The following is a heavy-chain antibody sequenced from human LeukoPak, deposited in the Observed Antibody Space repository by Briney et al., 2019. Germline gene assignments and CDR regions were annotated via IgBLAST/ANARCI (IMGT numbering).Heavy chain of an antibody. CDR3: ARGPPPPIAVAGTGRELNWFDP. V-gene: IGHV4-38-2*02. CDR1: GYSISSGYY. J-gene: IGHJ5*02. D-gene: IGHD6-19*01. Sequence: PSETLSLTCTVSGYSISSGYYWGWIRQPPGKGLEWIGSIYHSGSTYYNPSLKSRVTISVDTSKNQFSLKLSSVTAADTAVYYCARGPPPPIAVAGTGRELNWFDPWGQGTLVTVSS. CDR2: IYHSGST.